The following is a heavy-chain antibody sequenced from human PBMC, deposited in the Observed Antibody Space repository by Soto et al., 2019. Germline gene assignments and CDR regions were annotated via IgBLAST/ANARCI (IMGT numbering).Heavy chain of an antibody. CDR1: GGTFSNYA. V-gene: IGHV1-69*13. Sequence: SVKVSCKASGGTFSNYAFSWMRQAPGQGLEWMGGIIPTFGPATYAQKFEGRVTITADGSTTTVHMELSSLRSEDTAIYYCATPYYYERSAYDVEYYFDEWGQGTRVTVSS. CDR2: IIPTFGPA. J-gene: IGHJ4*02. D-gene: IGHD3-22*01. CDR3: ATPYYYERSAYDVEYYFDE.